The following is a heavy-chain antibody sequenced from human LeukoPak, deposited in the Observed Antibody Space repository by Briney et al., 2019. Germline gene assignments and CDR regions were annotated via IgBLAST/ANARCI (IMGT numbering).Heavy chain of an antibody. D-gene: IGHD5-12*01. V-gene: IGHV3-30-3*01. J-gene: IGHJ4*02. CDR1: GFTFSSYA. Sequence: GRSLRLSCAASGFTFSSYAMHWVRQAPGKGLEWVAVISYDGSNKYYADSVKGRFTISRDNSKNTLYLQMNSLRAEDTAVYYCANIYSGYDPLFDYWGQGTLVTVSS. CDR3: ANIYSGYDPLFDY. CDR2: ISYDGSNK.